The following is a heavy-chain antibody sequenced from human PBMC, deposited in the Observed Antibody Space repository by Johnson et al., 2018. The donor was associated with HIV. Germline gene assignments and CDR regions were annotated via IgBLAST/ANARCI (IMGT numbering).Heavy chain of an antibody. Sequence: VQLVESGGGLVQPGGSLRLSCAASGFNFDDYGMSWVRQAPGKGVEWVSGINWNGGSRGYADSVKGRFTISRDISKNTLYLQIDSLRPEDSGVYYCAKGEAQEGWIQLQAYAFDFWGQGTMVTVSS. CDR2: INWNGGSR. V-gene: IGHV3-20*04. CDR1: GFNFDDYG. CDR3: AKGEAQEGWIQLQAYAFDF. D-gene: IGHD5-18*01. J-gene: IGHJ3*01.